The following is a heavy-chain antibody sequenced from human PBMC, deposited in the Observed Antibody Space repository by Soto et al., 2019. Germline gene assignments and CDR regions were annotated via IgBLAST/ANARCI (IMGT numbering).Heavy chain of an antibody. V-gene: IGHV4-39*01. D-gene: IGHD6-6*01. CDR1: GGSISSSSYY. CDR3: ARSTIAPRLFMYPFDS. CDR2: IYYSGST. Sequence: SGTLSLTCTVSGGSISSSSYYWGWIRQPPGEGLEWIGSIYYSGSTYYNPSLKSRVTISVDTSKNQFSLTLNSVTAADTAVYYCARSTIAPRLFMYPFDSWGQGTLVTVSS. J-gene: IGHJ4*02.